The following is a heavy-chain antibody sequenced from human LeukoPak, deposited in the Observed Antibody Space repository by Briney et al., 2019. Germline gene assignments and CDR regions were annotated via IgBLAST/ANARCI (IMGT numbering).Heavy chain of an antibody. CDR1: GFTFSSYS. V-gene: IGHV3-21*01. CDR3: AREGVYYYGSGSFYFDY. D-gene: IGHD3-10*01. Sequence: PGGSLRLSCAASGFTFSSYSMNWVRQAPGKGLEWVSSISSSSSYIYYADSVKGRFTISRDNAKNSLYLQMNSLRAEDTAVYYCAREGVYYYGSGSFYFDYRGQGTLVTVSS. CDR2: ISSSSSYI. J-gene: IGHJ4*02.